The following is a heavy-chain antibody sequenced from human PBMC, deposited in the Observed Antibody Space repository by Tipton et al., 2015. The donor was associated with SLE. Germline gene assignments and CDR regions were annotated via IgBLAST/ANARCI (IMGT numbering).Heavy chain of an antibody. V-gene: IGHV4-31*01. J-gene: IGHJ2*01. CDR1: GGSISSGGYY. CDR2: IYYSGST. D-gene: IGHD3-16*01. CDR3: ARKRLPDLDFDL. Sequence: LRLSCTVSGGSISSGGYYWSWIRQHPGKGLEWIGYIYYSGSTYYNPSLKSPVTISIDTSKNQFSLKLSSVTAADTAVYYCARKRLPDLDFDLWGRGTLVTVSS.